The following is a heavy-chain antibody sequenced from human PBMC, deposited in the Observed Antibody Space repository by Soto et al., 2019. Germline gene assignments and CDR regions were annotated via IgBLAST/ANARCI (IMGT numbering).Heavy chain of an antibody. CDR3: ASLQYNFDY. CDR1: GGSISSYY. D-gene: IGHD1-1*01. Sequence: PSETLSLTCTVSGGSISSYYWSWIRQPPGKGLEWTGYIYHSGSTNYNPSLKSRVTISVDTSKNHFSLKLSSVTAADTAVYYCASLQYNFDYWGQGTLVTVSS. CDR2: IYHSGST. J-gene: IGHJ4*02. V-gene: IGHV4-59*08.